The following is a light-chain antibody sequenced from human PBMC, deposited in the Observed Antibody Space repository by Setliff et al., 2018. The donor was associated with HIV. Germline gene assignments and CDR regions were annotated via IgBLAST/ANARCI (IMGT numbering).Light chain of an antibody. J-gene: IGLJ1*01. CDR2: KNN. Sequence: QSVLTQPPPASGTPGQRVTISCSGSSSNIGSNTVNWYQQVPGTAPKLLIYKNNQRPSGVPDRFSGSKSGTSASLAISGLQSEDEADYYCAAWDDSLSVVVFGTGTKVTVL. CDR3: AAWDDSLSVVV. V-gene: IGLV1-44*01. CDR1: SSNIGSNT.